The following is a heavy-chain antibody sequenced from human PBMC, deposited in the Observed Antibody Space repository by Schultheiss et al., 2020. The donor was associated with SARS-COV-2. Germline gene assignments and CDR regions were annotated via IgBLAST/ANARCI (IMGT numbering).Heavy chain of an antibody. CDR1: GFTFSSYG. CDR2: IGTGGDT. CDR3: AKDLDGANFYYYGMDV. Sequence: GESLKISCAASGFTFSSYGMHWVRQAPGKGLEWVAVIGTGGDTYYADSVKGRFTISRDNSKNTLYLHMNSLTTEDTAVYYCAKDLDGANFYYYGMDVWGQGTTVTVSS. V-gene: IGHV3-33*06. D-gene: IGHD1-26*01. J-gene: IGHJ6*02.